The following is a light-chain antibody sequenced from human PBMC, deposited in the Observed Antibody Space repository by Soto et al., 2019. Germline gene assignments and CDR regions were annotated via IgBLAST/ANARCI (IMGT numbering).Light chain of an antibody. V-gene: IGKV2D-29*02. J-gene: IGKJ5*01. CDR2: EVS. CDR3: MQSTQLPPT. CDR1: QSLLHITGETF. Sequence: DVVMPQPPLSLSVAPGQPASISCKYSQSLLHITGETFLFWYLQKPGQSPQLLIYEVSTRVSGVPDRFSGSGSGTDFTLEISRVETDDVGIYYCMQSTQLPPTFGQGTRLEI.